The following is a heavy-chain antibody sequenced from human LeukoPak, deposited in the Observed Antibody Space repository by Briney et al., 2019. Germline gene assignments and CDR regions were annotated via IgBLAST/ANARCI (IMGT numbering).Heavy chain of an antibody. CDR2: TYYRSKWYS. J-gene: IGHJ4*02. CDR1: GDSVSSNSAA. D-gene: IGHD1-7*01. V-gene: IGHV6-1*01. CDR3: VREEGQGTARMFDC. Sequence: SQTLSLTCALSGDSVSSNSAAWNWIRQSPSRGLEWLGRTYYRSKWYSAYAVSVKSRITINSDTFKNQFSLQLNSVTPEDAAVYYCVREEGQGTARMFDCWGQGIPVTVSS.